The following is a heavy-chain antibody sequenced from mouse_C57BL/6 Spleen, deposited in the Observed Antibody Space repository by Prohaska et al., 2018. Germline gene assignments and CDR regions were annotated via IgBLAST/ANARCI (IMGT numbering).Heavy chain of an antibody. CDR2: INPYNGGT. J-gene: IGHJ4*01. CDR3: ARGVYYDYDEKDYAMDY. D-gene: IGHD2-4*01. V-gene: IGHV1-19*01. Sequence: HGKSLEWIGVINPYNGGTSYNQKFKGKATLTVDKSSSTAYMELRSLTSEDSAVYYCARGVYYDYDEKDYAMDYWGQGTSVTVSS.